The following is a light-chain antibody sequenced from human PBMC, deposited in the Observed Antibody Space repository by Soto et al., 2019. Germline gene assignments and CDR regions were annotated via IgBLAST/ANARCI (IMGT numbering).Light chain of an antibody. Sequence: QSALTQPASVSGSPGQSITISCTGTSSDVGSYNLVSWYQQHPGKAPKLMIYEGSKRPSGVSNRFSGSKSGNTASLTISGPQAGEGAGFYCCSYAGSSTVVFGGGTKLTVL. CDR2: EGS. CDR1: SSDVGSYNL. J-gene: IGLJ2*01. CDR3: CSYAGSSTVV. V-gene: IGLV2-23*01.